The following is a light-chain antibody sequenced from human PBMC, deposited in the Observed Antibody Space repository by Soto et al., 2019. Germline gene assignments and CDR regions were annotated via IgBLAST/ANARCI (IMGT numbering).Light chain of an antibody. CDR2: AAS. V-gene: IGKV1-39*01. CDR3: QQSYSTPT. CDR1: QSIIIY. J-gene: IGKJ1*01. Sequence: DIQLTQSPSSLSASVGDRVTIACRASQSIIIYLNWYQHKPGKAPKLLIHAASNLQSGVPSRFSGSGSGADFTLTISSLQPEDFATYYCQQSYSTPTFGQGTKVEIK.